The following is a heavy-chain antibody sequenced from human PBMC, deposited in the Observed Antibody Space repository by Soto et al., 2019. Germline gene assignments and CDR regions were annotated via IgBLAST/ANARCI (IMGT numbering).Heavy chain of an antibody. J-gene: IGHJ5*02. D-gene: IGHD3-10*01. CDR2: ISGSGGST. CDR1: GFTFSRYA. V-gene: IGHV3-23*01. CDR3: AKDPILSMYDILLWFGELAWFYP. Sequence: GGSLRLSCASSGFTFSRYAMSWVRQAPGKGLEWVSAISGSGGSTYYADSVKGRFTISRDNSKNTLYLQMNSLRAEDTAVYYCAKDPILSMYDILLWFGELAWFYPWGQGTLVTVSS.